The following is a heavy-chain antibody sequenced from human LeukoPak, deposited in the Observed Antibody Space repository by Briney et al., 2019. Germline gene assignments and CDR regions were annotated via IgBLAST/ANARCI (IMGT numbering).Heavy chain of an antibody. CDR1: GFTFSSYA. Sequence: GGSLRLSCAASGFTFSSYAMSWVRQAPGKGLEWVSAISGSGGSTYYADSVKGRFTISRDNSKNTLYLQMNSLRAEDTAVYYCAKDYGRSGGVIVPPFVDYWGQGTLVTVSS. D-gene: IGHD3-16*02. J-gene: IGHJ4*02. CDR3: AKDYGRSGGVIVPPFVDY. CDR2: ISGSGGST. V-gene: IGHV3-23*01.